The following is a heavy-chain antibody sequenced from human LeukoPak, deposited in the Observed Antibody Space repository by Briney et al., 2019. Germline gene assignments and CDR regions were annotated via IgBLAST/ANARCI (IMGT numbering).Heavy chain of an antibody. CDR2: IWYDGSNK. CDR3: ARESTPDYDFWSGYYQPHFDY. V-gene: IGHV3-33*01. Sequence: GGSLRLSCAASGFTFSSYGMHWVRQAPGKGLEWVAVIWYDGSNKYYADSVKGRFTISRDNSKNTLYLQMNSPRAEDTAVYYCARESTPDYDFWSGYYQPHFDYWGQGTLVTVSS. J-gene: IGHJ4*02. CDR1: GFTFSSYG. D-gene: IGHD3-3*01.